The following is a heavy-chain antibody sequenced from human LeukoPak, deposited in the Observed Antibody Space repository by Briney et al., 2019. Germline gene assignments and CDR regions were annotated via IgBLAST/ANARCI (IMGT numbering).Heavy chain of an antibody. J-gene: IGHJ5*02. CDR2: IYYSGST. CDR1: GGSFSSYY. D-gene: IGHD6-19*01. CDR3: ARQGSVAVAPAWFDP. Sequence: SSETLSLTCAVYGGSFSSYYWGWIRQPPGKGLEWIGSIYYSGSTYYNPSLKSRVTISVDTSKNQFSLKLSSVTAADTAVYYCARQGSVAVAPAWFDPWGQGTLVTVSS. V-gene: IGHV4-39*01.